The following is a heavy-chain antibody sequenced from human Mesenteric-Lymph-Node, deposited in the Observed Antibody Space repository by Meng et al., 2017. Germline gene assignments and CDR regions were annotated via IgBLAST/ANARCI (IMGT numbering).Heavy chain of an antibody. CDR3: ARDRDDYDYVWGSYLVAGDDAFDI. CDR2: VYDTGTT. V-gene: IGHV4-4*02. CDR1: GGSISSSNW. J-gene: IGHJ3*02. D-gene: IGHD3-16*02. Sequence: SETLSLTCVVSGGSISSSNWWGWVRQPPGKGLEWIGKVYDTGTTNYSPSLKSRVTISVDKSKNQFSLMLTSVTAADTAVYYCARDRDDYDYVWGSYLVAGDDAFDIWGQGTMVTVSS.